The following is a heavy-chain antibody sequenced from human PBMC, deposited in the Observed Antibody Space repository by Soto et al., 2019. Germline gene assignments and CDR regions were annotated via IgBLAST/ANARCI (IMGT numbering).Heavy chain of an antibody. CDR2: ISGSGGST. D-gene: IGHD3-9*01. J-gene: IGHJ6*02. CDR1: GFTFSSYA. CDR3: ANDPISSGYYGMDV. Sequence: EVQLLESGGGLVQPGGSLRLSCAASGFTFSSYAMSWVRQAPGKGLEWVSAISGSGGSTYYADSVKGRFTISRDNSKNTLYLQMNSLRAEDTAVYYCANDPISSGYYGMDVWGQGTTVTVSS. V-gene: IGHV3-23*01.